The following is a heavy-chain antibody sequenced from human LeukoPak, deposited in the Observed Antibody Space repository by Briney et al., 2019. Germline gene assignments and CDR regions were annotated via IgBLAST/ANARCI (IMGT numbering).Heavy chain of an antibody. J-gene: IGHJ4*02. CDR2: ISSSSSYI. CDR1: GFTFSSYS. CDR3: AREPRKRDGHNTWSY. V-gene: IGHV3-21*01. Sequence: GGSLRLSCAASGFTFSSYSMNWVRQAPGKGLEWVSSISSSSSYIYYADSVKGRFTISRDNAKNSLYLQMNSLRAEDTAVYYCAREPRKRDGHNTWSYWGQGTLVTVSS. D-gene: IGHD5-24*01.